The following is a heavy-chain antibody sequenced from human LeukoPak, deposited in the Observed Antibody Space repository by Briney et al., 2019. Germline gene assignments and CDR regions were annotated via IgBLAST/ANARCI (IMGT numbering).Heavy chain of an antibody. CDR1: GGSISSYY. J-gene: IGHJ3*02. V-gene: IGHV4-59*01. Sequence: SETLSLTCTVSGGSISSYYWSWIRQPPGKGLEWIGYIYYSGNSNYNPSLKSRVTISVDTSKNQFSLKLSSVTAADTAVYYCAREEAYDSSGAFDIWGQGTMVTVSS. CDR2: IYYSGNS. D-gene: IGHD3-22*01. CDR3: AREEAYDSSGAFDI.